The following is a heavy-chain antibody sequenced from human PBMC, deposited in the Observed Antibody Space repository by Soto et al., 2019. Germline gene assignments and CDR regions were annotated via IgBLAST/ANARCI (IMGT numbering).Heavy chain of an antibody. D-gene: IGHD5-12*01. CDR2: ISYDGSNK. Sequence: QVQLVESGGGVVQPGRSLRLSCAASGFTFSSYAMHWVRQAPGKGLEWVAVISYDGSNKYYADSVKGRFTMSRDNSKNTLYLQMNSLRAEDTAVYYCARGEDDSGYDYWGQGTLVTVSS. J-gene: IGHJ4*02. CDR1: GFTFSSYA. V-gene: IGHV3-30-3*01. CDR3: ARGEDDSGYDY.